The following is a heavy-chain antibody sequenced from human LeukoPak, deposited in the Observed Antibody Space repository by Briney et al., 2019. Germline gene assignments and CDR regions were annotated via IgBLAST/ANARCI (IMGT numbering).Heavy chain of an antibody. J-gene: IGHJ4*02. D-gene: IGHD5-18*01. V-gene: IGHV4-34*01. CDR1: GGSFSGYY. Sequence: SETLSLTCAVYGGSFSGYYWSWIRQPPGKGLEWIGEINHSGSTNYNPSLKSRVTISVDTSKNQFSLKLSSVTAADTAVYYCARVGYGGAKIDYWGQGTLVTVSS. CDR2: INHSGST. CDR3: ARVGYGGAKIDY.